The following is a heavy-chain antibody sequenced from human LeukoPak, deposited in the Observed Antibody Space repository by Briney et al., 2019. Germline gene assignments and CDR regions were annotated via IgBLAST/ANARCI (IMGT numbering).Heavy chain of an antibody. J-gene: IGHJ4*02. CDR2: TRGQVYAGTT. CDR3: TRDRSGTLSTG. Sequence: GRSLRLSCTASGFTFGDYAISWVRQPPGKGLEWVGFTRGQVYAGTTEYAASVKGRFAISRDDAKSIAYLQMNSLKTEDTAVYYCTRDRSGTLSTGGGQGTLVTVSS. V-gene: IGHV3-49*04. D-gene: IGHD1-1*01. CDR1: GFTFGDYA.